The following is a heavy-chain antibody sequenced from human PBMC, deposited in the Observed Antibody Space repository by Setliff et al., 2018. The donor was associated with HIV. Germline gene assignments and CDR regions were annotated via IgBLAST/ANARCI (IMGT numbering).Heavy chain of an antibody. CDR2: IKSKTDGGTT. Sequence: LRLSCAASGFTFSNAWMSWVRQAPGRGLEWVGLIKSKTDGGTTDYAAPVKGRFTISRDDSKNTLYLQMNSLRAEDTAVYYCVRASYSSSWYNIRPFDFWAQGTLVTVSS. CDR3: VRASYSSSWYNIRPFDF. D-gene: IGHD6-13*01. J-gene: IGHJ4*02. CDR1: GFTFSNAW. V-gene: IGHV3-15*01.